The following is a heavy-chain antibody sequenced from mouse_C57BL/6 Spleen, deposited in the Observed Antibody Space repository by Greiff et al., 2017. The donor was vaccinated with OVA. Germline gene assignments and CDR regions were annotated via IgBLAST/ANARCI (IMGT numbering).Heavy chain of an antibody. Sequence: EVKLQESGPGLVKPSQSLSLTCSVTGYSITSGYYWNWIRQFPGNKLEWMGYISYDGSNNYNPSLKNRISITRDTSKNQFFLKLNSVTTEDTATYYCARDYGNYVRYAMDYWGQGTSVTVSS. D-gene: IGHD2-1*01. CDR2: ISYDGSN. V-gene: IGHV3-6*01. J-gene: IGHJ4*01. CDR1: GYSITSGYY. CDR3: ARDYGNYVRYAMDY.